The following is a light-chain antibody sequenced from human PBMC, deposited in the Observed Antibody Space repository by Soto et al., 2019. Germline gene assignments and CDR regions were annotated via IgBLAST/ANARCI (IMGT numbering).Light chain of an antibody. V-gene: IGKV3-20*01. CDR1: QSVSSSY. CDR3: QQYGSSPRIT. CDR2: GAS. Sequence: ELVLTQSPVTLSLSPGERATLSCRASQSVSSSYLAWYQQKPGQAPRLLIYGASSRATGIPDRFSGSGSGTDFTLTISRLEPKDFAVYYCQQYGSSPRITFGQGTRLEIK. J-gene: IGKJ5*01.